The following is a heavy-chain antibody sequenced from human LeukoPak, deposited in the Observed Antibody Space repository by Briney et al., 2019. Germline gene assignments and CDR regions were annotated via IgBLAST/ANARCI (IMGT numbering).Heavy chain of an antibody. Sequence: SETLSLTCTVSGGSTSSGGYYWSWIRQHPGKGLEWIGYIYYSGSTYYNPSLKSRVTIPVDTSKNQFSLKLSSVTAADTAVYYCARDPTDYGDYYYYGMDVWGQGTTVTVSS. V-gene: IGHV4-31*03. CDR2: IYYSGST. D-gene: IGHD4-17*01. CDR1: GGSTSSGGYY. CDR3: ARDPTDYGDYYYYGMDV. J-gene: IGHJ6*02.